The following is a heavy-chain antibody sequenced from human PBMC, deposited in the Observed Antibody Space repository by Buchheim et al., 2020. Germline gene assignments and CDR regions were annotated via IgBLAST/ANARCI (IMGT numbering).Heavy chain of an antibody. V-gene: IGHV1-46*01. CDR1: GYTFTSYY. D-gene: IGHD3-22*01. J-gene: IGHJ5*02. CDR3: ARDLPTYYYDSSGFAFDP. Sequence: QVQLVQSGAEVKKPGASVKVSCKASGYTFTSYYMHWVRQAPGQGLEWMGIINPSGGSTSYAQKFQGRVTMTRNTSTSTVYMELSSHGAEDTAVYYCARDLPTYYYDSSGFAFDPGGQGTL. CDR2: INPSGGST.